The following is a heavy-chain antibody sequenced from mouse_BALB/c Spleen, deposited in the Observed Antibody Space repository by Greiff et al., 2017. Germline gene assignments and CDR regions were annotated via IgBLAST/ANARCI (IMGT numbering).Heavy chain of an antibody. Sequence: VQLQQPGAELVKPGASVKLSCKASGYTFTSYWMHWVKQRPGQGLEWIGEINPSNGRTNYNEKFKSKATLTVDKSSSTAYMQLSSLTSEDSAVYYCARGNYGSRETPIAYWGQGTLVTVSA. D-gene: IGHD1-1*01. CDR1: GYTFTSYW. V-gene: IGHV1S81*02. CDR2: INPSNGRT. CDR3: ARGNYGSRETPIAY. J-gene: IGHJ3*01.